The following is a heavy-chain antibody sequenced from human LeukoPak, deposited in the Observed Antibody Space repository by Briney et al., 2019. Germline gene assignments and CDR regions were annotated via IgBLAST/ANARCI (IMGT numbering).Heavy chain of an antibody. CDR1: GGSFSGYY. V-gene: IGHV4-34*01. J-gene: IGHJ4*02. CDR2: INHSGST. CDR3: ASGGGDLIDY. Sequence: KPSETLSLTCAVYGGSFSGYYWSWIRQPPGKGLEWIGEINHSGSTNYNPSLKSRVTISVDTSKNQFSLKLSSVTAADTAVYYCASGGGDLIDYWGQGTLVTVSS. D-gene: IGHD4-17*01.